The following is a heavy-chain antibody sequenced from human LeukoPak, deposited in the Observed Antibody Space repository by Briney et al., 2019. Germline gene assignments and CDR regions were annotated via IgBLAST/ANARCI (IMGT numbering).Heavy chain of an antibody. CDR3: ARERPSLRYCSGGSCLGHMDV. J-gene: IGHJ6*03. V-gene: IGHV4-59*01. CDR2: IYYSGST. D-gene: IGHD2-15*01. Sequence: SETLSLTCTVSGGSISSYYWSWIRQPPGKGLEWIGYIYYSGSTNYNPSLKSRVTISVDTSKNQFSPKLSAVTAADTAVYYCARERPSLRYCSGGSCLGHMDVWGKGTTVTVSS. CDR1: GGSISSYY.